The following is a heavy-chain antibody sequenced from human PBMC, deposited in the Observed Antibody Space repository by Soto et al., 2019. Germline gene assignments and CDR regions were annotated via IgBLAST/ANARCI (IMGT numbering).Heavy chain of an antibody. CDR1: GGSFSCYY. D-gene: IGHD1-26*01. Sequence: SETLSLTCSVYGGSFSCYYWIWIRKPPGKGLEWIGEINHSGSTNYNPSLKSRVTISVDTSKNQFSLKLSSVTAADTAVYYCARRVVGATGRPGIDYWGQGTLVTVSS. CDR3: ARRVVGATGRPGIDY. V-gene: IGHV4-34*01. J-gene: IGHJ4*02. CDR2: INHSGST.